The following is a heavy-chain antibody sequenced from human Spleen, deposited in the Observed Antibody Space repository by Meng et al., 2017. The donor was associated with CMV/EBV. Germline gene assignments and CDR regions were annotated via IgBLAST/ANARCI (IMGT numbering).Heavy chain of an antibody. CDR1: GFTFSGSA. CDR2: IRSKANSYAT. V-gene: IGHV3-73*01. D-gene: IGHD6-6*01. Sequence: GESLKISCAASGFTFSGSAMHWVRQASGKGLEWVGRIRSKANSYATAYAASVKGRFTISRDDSKNTAYLQMNSLKTEDTAVYYCTRLGGYSSSLQLGYWGQGTLVTVSS. J-gene: IGHJ4*02. CDR3: TRLGGYSSSLQLGY.